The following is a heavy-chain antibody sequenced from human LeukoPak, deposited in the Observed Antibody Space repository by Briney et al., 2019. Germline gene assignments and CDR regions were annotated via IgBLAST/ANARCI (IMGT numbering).Heavy chain of an antibody. V-gene: IGHV3-9*03. J-gene: IGHJ6*03. CDR1: GFTFDDYA. Sequence: GGSLRLSCVASGFTFDDYAMHWVRQAPGKGLEWVSGISWNSGSRGYADSVKGRFTISRDNAKASLYLQMNSLRVEDMALYYCARGPEGTYYYDSSGYYYLYYYYYMDVWGKGTTVTISS. CDR2: ISWNSGSR. CDR3: ARGPEGTYYYDSSGYYYLYYYYYMDV. D-gene: IGHD3-22*01.